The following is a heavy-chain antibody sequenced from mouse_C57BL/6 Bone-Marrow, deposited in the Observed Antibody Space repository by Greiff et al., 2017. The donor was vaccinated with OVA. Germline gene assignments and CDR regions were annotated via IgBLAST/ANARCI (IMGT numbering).Heavy chain of an antibody. CDR2: IYPGDGDT. D-gene: IGHD2-2*01. CDR1: GYAFSSYW. J-gene: IGHJ1*03. CDR3: ARMVTGDGYFDV. V-gene: IGHV1-80*01. Sequence: VQVVESGAELVKPGASVKISCKASGYAFSSYWMNWVKQRPGKGLEWIGQIYPGDGDTNYNGKFKGKATLTADKSSSTAYMQLSSLTSEDSAVYVCARMVTGDGYFDVWGTGTTVTVSS.